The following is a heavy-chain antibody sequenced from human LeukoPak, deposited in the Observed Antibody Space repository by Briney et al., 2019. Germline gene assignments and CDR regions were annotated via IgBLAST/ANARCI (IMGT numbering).Heavy chain of an antibody. CDR3: ARDGGPLNYYGSGSPSYYYGMDV. V-gene: IGHV4-59*01. J-gene: IGHJ6*02. CDR2: IYYSGST. CDR1: GGSISSYY. D-gene: IGHD3-10*01. Sequence: SETLSLTCTVSGGSISSYYWSWIRQPPGKGLEWIGYIYYSGSTNYNPSLKGRVTISVDTSKNQFSLKLSSVTAADTAVYYCARDGGPLNYYGSGSPSYYYGMDVWGQGTTVTVSS.